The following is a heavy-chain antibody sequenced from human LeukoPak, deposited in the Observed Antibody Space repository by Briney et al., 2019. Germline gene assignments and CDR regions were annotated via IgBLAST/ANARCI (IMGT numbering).Heavy chain of an antibody. CDR3: ARGPYCSSTSCYRTLGY. V-gene: IGHV1-18*01. Sequence: ASVKVSCKASGYTFTSYGISWVRQAPGQGLEWMGWISAYNGNTNYAQKLQGRVTMTTDTSTSTAYMELRSLRSYETAVYCCARGPYCSSTSCYRTLGYWGQGTLVTVSS. J-gene: IGHJ4*02. D-gene: IGHD2-2*02. CDR2: ISAYNGNT. CDR1: GYTFTSYG.